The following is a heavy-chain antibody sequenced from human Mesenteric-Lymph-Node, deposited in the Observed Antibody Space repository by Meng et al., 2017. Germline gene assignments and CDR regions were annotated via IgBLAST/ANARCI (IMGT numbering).Heavy chain of an antibody. J-gene: IGHJ5*02. D-gene: IGHD4-17*01. Sequence: ASVKVSCKASGYTFTSYAMHWVRQAPGQRLEWMGWINAGNGNTKYSQKFQGRVTITRDTSASTAYMELSSLRSEDTAVYYCARVPYGDYGKHQLYNWFDPWGQGTLVTVSS. CDR3: ARVPYGDYGKHQLYNWFDP. CDR1: GYTFTSYA. CDR2: INAGNGNT. V-gene: IGHV1-3*01.